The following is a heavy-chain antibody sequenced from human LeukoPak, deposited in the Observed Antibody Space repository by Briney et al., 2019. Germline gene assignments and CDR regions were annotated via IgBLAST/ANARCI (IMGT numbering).Heavy chain of an antibody. CDR1: GFTVSSNY. J-gene: IGHJ4*02. D-gene: IGHD3-16*02. CDR3: ASRYSNVGY. Sequence: GGSLRLSCAASGFTVSSNYVSWVRQAPGKGLEWVSVIYSGGNTYYADSVKGRFTLSRDNSKNTVYLQMNSLSAEDTAIYYCASRYSNVGYWGQGALATVAS. V-gene: IGHV3-53*01. CDR2: IYSGGNT.